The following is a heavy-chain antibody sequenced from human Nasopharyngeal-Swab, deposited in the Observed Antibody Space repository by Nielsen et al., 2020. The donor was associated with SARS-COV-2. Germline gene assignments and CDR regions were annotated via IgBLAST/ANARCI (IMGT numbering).Heavy chain of an antibody. CDR2: MSNSGSTI. D-gene: IGHD6-19*01. Sequence: GGSLRLSCAASGFTFSDYYMSWIRQAPGKGLEWVSYMSNSGSTIYYADPVKGRFTISRDNAKSSLYLQMNSLRAEDTAVYYCADISYSSIDYWGQGTLVTVSS. CDR1: GFTFSDYY. J-gene: IGHJ4*02. CDR3: ADISYSSIDY. V-gene: IGHV3-11*04.